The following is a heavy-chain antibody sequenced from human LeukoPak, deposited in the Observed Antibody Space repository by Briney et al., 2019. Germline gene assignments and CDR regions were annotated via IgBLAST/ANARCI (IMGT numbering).Heavy chain of an antibody. CDR3: AGTRIIMFGESRATLDY. Sequence: PSETLSLTCTISTTSINDFYWTWIRQPAGKGLEYVGHIFTSGSADYNAPLKDRLTMSVDPSKNHVSLKLYSVTAADTAAYYCAGTRIIMFGESRATLDYWGQGTQVTVSS. CDR2: IFTSGSA. CDR1: TTSINDFY. J-gene: IGHJ4*02. D-gene: IGHD3-10*02. V-gene: IGHV4-4*07.